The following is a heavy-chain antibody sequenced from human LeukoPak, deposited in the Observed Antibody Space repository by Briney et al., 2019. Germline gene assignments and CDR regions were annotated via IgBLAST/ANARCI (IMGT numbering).Heavy chain of an antibody. Sequence: GASVKVSCKASGYTFTSYDINWVRQATGQGLEWMGWMNPNSGNTGYAQKFQGRVTMTRNTSISTAYMELSSLRSEDTAVYYCARGPPAAKGAYYYYYGMDVWGQGTTVTVSS. D-gene: IGHD2-2*01. V-gene: IGHV1-8*01. CDR3: ARGPPAAKGAYYYYYGMDV. CDR1: GYTFTSYD. J-gene: IGHJ6*02. CDR2: MNPNSGNT.